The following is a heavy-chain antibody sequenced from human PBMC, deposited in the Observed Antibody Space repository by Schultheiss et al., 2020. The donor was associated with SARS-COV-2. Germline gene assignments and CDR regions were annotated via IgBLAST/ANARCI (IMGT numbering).Heavy chain of an antibody. CDR1: GYTFTSYY. CDR3: ARDRGAGDQGRAFDI. J-gene: IGHJ3*02. Sequence: ASVKVSCKASGYTFTSYYMHWVRQAPGQGLEWMGIINPNSGGTNYAQKFQGRVTMTRDTSISTAYMELSRLRSDDTAVYYCARDRGAGDQGRAFDIWGQGTMVTVSS. D-gene: IGHD7-27*01. V-gene: IGHV1-2*02. CDR2: INPNSGGT.